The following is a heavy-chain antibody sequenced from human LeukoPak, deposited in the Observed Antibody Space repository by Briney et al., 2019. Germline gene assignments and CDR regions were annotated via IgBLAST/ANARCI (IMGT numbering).Heavy chain of an antibody. V-gene: IGHV3-23*01. CDR3: AKVGLWLRGGYSYGYYDY. Sequence: PGGSLRLSCAVSGFTFSSYAMSWVRQAPGKGLEWVSAISGSGGSTYYADSVKGRFTIYRDNSKNTLYLQMNSLRAEDTAVYHCAKVGLWLRGGYSYGYYDYWGQGTLVTVSS. J-gene: IGHJ4*02. CDR2: ISGSGGST. CDR1: GFTFSSYA. D-gene: IGHD5-18*01.